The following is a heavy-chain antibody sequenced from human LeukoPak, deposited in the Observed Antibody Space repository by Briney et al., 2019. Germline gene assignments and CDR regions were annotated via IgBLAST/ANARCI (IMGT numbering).Heavy chain of an antibody. D-gene: IGHD3-16*01. CDR1: GFAFSSYG. J-gene: IGHJ4*02. V-gene: IGHV3-33*08. CDR2: IWYGGSNK. Sequence: GGSLRLSCAASGFAFSSYGMHWVRQAPGKGLEWVAVIWYGGSNKYYADSVKGRFTISRDNSKNTLYLQMNSLRAEDTAVYYCARGAHWGNYFDYWGLGTLVTVSS. CDR3: ARGAHWGNYFDY.